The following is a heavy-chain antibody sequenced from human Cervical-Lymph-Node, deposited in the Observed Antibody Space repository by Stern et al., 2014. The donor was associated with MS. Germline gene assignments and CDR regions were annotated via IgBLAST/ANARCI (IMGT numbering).Heavy chain of an antibody. V-gene: IGHV3-30*18. CDR2: ISFDGSNT. D-gene: IGHD3-10*01. J-gene: IGHJ3*01. CDR1: GFTFSHSG. Sequence: VQLVESGGTVVPPGGSLRLSCVASGFTFSHSGMHWVRQAPGRGLEWVAIISFDGSNTDYGDSVKGRFTVARDNSDDTLYLQMSSLRYEDTAVYYCAKDRLVRGLSISYGFDAWGQGTMVTVSS. CDR3: AKDRLVRGLSISYGFDA.